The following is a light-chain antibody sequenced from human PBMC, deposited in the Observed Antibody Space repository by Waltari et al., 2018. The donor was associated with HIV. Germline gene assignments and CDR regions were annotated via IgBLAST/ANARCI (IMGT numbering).Light chain of an antibody. V-gene: IGLV3-25*03. CDR1: ALPTQY. CDR3: QSADSTGTYWV. Sequence: SYELTQPPSASVSPGQTARISCSGDALPTQYVFWYQQRPGQAPVMVIYRDKDRPSGIPDRFSGSSAGTTGTLTISGVQAEDEADYYCQSADSTGTYWVFGGGTKLTVL. CDR2: RDK. J-gene: IGLJ3*02.